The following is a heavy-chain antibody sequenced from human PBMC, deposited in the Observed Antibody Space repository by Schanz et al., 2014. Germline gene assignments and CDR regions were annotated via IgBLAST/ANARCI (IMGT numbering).Heavy chain of an antibody. CDR1: GGSISTYY. Sequence: QVQLQESGPGLVKPSETLSLTCTVSGGSISTYYWSWIRQPPGKGLEWIGYIYYTGHTYYNPSLKSRVAFSRQPTKPHFPRKISSVTAADTAVYYCARRLRGFDYWGQGTLVTVSS. J-gene: IGHJ4*02. CDR2: IYYTGHT. D-gene: IGHD4-17*01. CDR3: ARRLRGFDY. V-gene: IGHV4-59*08.